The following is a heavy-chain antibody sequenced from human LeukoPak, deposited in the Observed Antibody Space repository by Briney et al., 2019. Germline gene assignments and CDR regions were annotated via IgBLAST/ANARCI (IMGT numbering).Heavy chain of an antibody. Sequence: PSETLSLTCTVSGGSISSYYWSWIRQPPGKGLERIGYIYYSGSTNYIPSLKSRVTISVDTSKNQFSLKLSSVTAAGTAVYYCASGYSSSWYYFDYWGQGTLVTVSS. CDR3: ASGYSSSWYYFDY. CDR1: GGSISSYY. V-gene: IGHV4-59*01. CDR2: IYYSGST. J-gene: IGHJ4*02. D-gene: IGHD6-13*01.